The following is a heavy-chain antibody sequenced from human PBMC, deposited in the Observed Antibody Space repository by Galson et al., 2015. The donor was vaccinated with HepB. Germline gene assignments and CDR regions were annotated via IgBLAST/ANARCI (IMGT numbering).Heavy chain of an antibody. V-gene: IGHV3-30*18. D-gene: IGHD5-18*01. CDR2: ISYDGGDK. Sequence: SLRLSCAASRFSFNNSAMHWVRQAPGKGLEWVAVISYDGGDKYYSGSVNGRFTISRDNSNNTLYLQMNSLRPEDTAVYYCAKEPRGFSYGYFYYYMEVWGKGTTVTVSS. CDR3: AKEPRGFSYGYFYYYMEV. CDR1: RFSFNNSA. J-gene: IGHJ6*03.